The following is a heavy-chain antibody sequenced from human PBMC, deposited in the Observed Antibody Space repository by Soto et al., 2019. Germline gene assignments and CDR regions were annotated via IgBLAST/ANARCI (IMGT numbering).Heavy chain of an antibody. CDR3: AREGGYDSPHGC. V-gene: IGHV4-34*01. D-gene: IGHD5-12*01. Sequence: PSETLSLTCAVYGGSFSGYYWTWLRQPPGKGLEWIGEINHSGSTNYNPSLKSRVTISVDTSKNQFSLKVTSVTAADTAVYYCAREGGYDSPHGCWGQGTLVTVSS. J-gene: IGHJ4*02. CDR1: GGSFSGYY. CDR2: INHSGST.